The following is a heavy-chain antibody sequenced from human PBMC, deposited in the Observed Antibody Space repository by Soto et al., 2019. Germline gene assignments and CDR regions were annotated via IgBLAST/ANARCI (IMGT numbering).Heavy chain of an antibody. CDR3: ARHSKTTGDFDYYYGMDV. Sequence: SETLSLTCSVFGGSMSPYYWSWIRQSPGKGLEWIANIYYRGNTNYNPSLESRVTISIDTSKNQFSLKLNSLTAADTAVYYCARHSKTTGDFDYYYGMDVWGQGTTVT. D-gene: IGHD7-27*01. CDR2: IYYRGNT. V-gene: IGHV4-59*08. J-gene: IGHJ6*02. CDR1: GGSMSPYY.